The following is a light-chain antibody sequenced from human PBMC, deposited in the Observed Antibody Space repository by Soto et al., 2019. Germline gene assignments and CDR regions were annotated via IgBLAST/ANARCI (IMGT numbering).Light chain of an antibody. Sequence: DIQMTQSPSTLSASVGDRVTITCRASQSISSWLAWYQQKPGKAPKLLIYKASSLESGVPSRFSGSGSGTEFTLTSRSLQPDDFATNYCQRYNSSPTFGQGTKVEIK. V-gene: IGKV1-5*03. CDR3: QRYNSSPT. CDR1: QSISSW. J-gene: IGKJ1*01. CDR2: KAS.